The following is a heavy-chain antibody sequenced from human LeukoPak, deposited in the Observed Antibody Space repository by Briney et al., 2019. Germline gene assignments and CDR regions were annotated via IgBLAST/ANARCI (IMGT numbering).Heavy chain of an antibody. V-gene: IGHV3-21*01. CDR2: ISSSSSYI. CDR1: GFTFSSYS. Sequence: GGSLRLSCAASGFTFSSYSMNWVRQAPGKGLEWVSSISSSSSYIYYADSVKGRFTISRDNAKNSLYLQMNSLRAEDKAVYYCARGLEVSSWYALGNGDAFDIWGQGTMVSVSS. J-gene: IGHJ3*02. D-gene: IGHD6-13*01. CDR3: ARGLEVSSWYALGNGDAFDI.